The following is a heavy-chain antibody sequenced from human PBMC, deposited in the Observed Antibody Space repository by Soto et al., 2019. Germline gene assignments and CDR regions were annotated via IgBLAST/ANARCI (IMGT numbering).Heavy chain of an antibody. D-gene: IGHD4-17*01. CDR3: ARGQEGWDYGDYAPQDY. V-gene: IGHV1-69*01. CDR1: GGTFSSYA. CDR2: IIPIFGTA. J-gene: IGHJ4*02. Sequence: QVQLVQSGAEVKKPGSSVKVSCRASGGTFSSYAISWVRQAPGQGLEWMGGIIPIFGTANYAQKFQGRVTITADESTSTAYMELSSLRSEDTAVYYCARGQEGWDYGDYAPQDYWGQGTLVTVSS.